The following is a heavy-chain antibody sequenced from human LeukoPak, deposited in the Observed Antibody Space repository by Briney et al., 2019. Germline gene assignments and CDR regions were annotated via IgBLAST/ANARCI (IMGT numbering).Heavy chain of an antibody. D-gene: IGHD4-11*01. CDR2: IRYDGSNK. Sequence: PGGSLRLSCAASGFTFSSYGMHWVRQAPGKGLEWVAFIRYDGSNKYYADSVKGRFTISRDNSKNTLYLQMNSLRAEDTAVYYCAKGKLQTALGYFDYWGQGTLVTVSS. CDR1: GFTFSSYG. CDR3: AKGKLQTALGYFDY. J-gene: IGHJ4*02. V-gene: IGHV3-30*02.